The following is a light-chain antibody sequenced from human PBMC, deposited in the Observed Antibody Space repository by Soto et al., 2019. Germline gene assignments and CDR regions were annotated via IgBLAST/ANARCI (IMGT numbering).Light chain of an antibody. CDR3: QKYNSAPRT. V-gene: IGKV3-15*01. CDR2: GAS. Sequence: EIVLTQSPGTLSFSPWESATLSCRASQSVSIKLAWYQQKPGQAPRLLIYGASTRATGIPARFSGSGSGTDFTLTISSLQPEDVATYYCQKYNSAPRTFGQGTKVDIK. CDR1: QSVSIK. J-gene: IGKJ1*01.